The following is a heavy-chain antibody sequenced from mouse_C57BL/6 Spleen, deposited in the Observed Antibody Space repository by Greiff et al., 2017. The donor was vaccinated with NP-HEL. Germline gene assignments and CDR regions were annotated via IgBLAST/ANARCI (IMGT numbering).Heavy chain of an antibody. CDR2: IYPGDGDT. CDR1: GYAFSSSW. J-gene: IGHJ2*01. CDR3: ARGGWDRGYFDY. V-gene: IGHV1-82*01. Sequence: QVQLQQSGPELVKPGASVKISCKASGYAFSSSWMNWVKQRPGKGLEWIGRIYPGDGDTNYNGKFKGKATLTADKSSSTAYMQLSSLTSEDSAVYFCARGGWDRGYFDYWGQGTTLTVSS. D-gene: IGHD3-3*01.